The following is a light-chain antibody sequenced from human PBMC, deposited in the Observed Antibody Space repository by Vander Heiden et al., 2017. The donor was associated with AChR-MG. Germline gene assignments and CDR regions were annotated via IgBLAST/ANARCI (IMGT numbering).Light chain of an antibody. CDR3: SSYTSVSTWV. J-gene: IGLJ3*02. Sequence: QSALTQPASVSGSPGQSITISCPGTSSDVGVYNYVSWYQQHPGKAPKLLIYEGSNRPSGVSSRFSGSTSGNTASLTISGLQAEDEANYYCSSYTSVSTWVFGGGTELTVL. CDR2: EGS. CDR1: SSDVGVYNY. V-gene: IGLV2-14*01.